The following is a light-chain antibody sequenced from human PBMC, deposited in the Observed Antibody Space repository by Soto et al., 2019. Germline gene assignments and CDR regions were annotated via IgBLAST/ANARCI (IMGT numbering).Light chain of an antibody. CDR1: SSDVGGYNY. CDR3: CSYAGSYTVV. J-gene: IGLJ2*01. V-gene: IGLV2-11*01. CDR2: DVS. Sequence: QSALTQPRSVSGSPGQSVTISCTGTSSDVGGYNYVSWYQQHPGKPPKLMIYDVSKRPSGVPDRFSGSKSGNTASLTISGRQAEDEADYYCCSYAGSYTVVFGGGTQLTAL.